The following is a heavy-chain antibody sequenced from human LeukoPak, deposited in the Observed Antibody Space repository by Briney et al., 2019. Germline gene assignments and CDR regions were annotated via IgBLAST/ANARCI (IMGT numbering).Heavy chain of an antibody. D-gene: IGHD1-1*01. CDR2: IFNSGST. Sequence: SEALSLTCIVSGGSISSRSYYWGWIRQPPGKGLEWIGSIFNSGSTYYNSSLQSRVTISVDTSKNQFSLRLSSVTAADTAVYYCVRHYRLNTGFDYWGQGTLVTVSS. V-gene: IGHV4-39*01. CDR1: GGSISSRSYY. J-gene: IGHJ4*02. CDR3: VRHYRLNTGFDY.